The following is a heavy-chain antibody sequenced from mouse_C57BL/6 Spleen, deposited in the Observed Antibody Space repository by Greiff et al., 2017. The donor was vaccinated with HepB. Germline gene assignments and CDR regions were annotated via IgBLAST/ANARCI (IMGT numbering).Heavy chain of an antibody. CDR1: GYTFTSYW. V-gene: IGHV1-55*01. CDR2: IYPGSGST. Sequence: VQLQQPGAELVKPGASVKMSCKASGYTFTSYWITWVKQRPGQGLEWIGDIYPGSGSTNYNEKFKSKATLTVDTSSSTAYMQLSSLTSEDSAVYYCARPGSSGSYAMDYWGQGTSVTVSS. D-gene: IGHD1-1*01. J-gene: IGHJ4*01. CDR3: ARPGSSGSYAMDY.